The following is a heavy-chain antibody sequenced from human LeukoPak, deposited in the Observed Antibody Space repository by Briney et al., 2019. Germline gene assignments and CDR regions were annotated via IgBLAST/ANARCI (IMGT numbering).Heavy chain of an antibody. CDR2: MYPGDSDT. CDR3: TRSGIAWYEYFDF. D-gene: IGHD6-19*01. Sequence: GESLKISCKGSGYSFTNYWIGWVRQMPGKGLEWMGIMYPGDSDTRYSPSFQGQVTISADKSTSTAYLQWTSLKASGTAMYYCTRSGIAWYEYFDFWGQGTLVTVSS. CDR1: GYSFTNYW. V-gene: IGHV5-51*01. J-gene: IGHJ4*02.